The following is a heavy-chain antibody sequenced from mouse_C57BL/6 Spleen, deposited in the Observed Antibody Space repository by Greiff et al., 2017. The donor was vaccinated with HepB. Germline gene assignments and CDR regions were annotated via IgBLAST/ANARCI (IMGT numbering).Heavy chain of an antibody. CDR1: GFSLTSYA. J-gene: IGHJ2*01. Sequence: VMLAESGPGLVAPSPSLSITCTVSGFSLTSYAISWVRQAPGKGLEWLGVICTGGGTNYNSAPKSRLSISKDDTKSLVFLKMNSLQTDDTARYYCGRTDYDYAFDYWGQGTTLTVSS. V-gene: IGHV2-9-1*01. CDR2: ICTGGGT. CDR3: GRTDYDYAFDY. D-gene: IGHD2-4*01.